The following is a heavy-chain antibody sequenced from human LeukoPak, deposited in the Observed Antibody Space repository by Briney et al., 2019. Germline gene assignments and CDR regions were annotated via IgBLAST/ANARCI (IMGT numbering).Heavy chain of an antibody. D-gene: IGHD6-19*01. V-gene: IGHV3-23*01. Sequence: PGGSLRLSCAASGFTFSSYAMSWVCQAPGKGLEWVSAISGSGGSTYYADSVKGRFTISRDNSKNTLYLQMNSLRAEDTAVYYCAKDRQWLVRNWFDPWCQGTLVTVSS. J-gene: IGHJ5*02. CDR3: AKDRQWLVRNWFDP. CDR2: ISGSGGST. CDR1: GFTFSSYA.